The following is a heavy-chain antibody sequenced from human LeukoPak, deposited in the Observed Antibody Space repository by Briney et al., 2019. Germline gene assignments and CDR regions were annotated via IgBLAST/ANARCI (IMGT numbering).Heavy chain of an antibody. J-gene: IGHJ5*02. V-gene: IGHV4-39*01. CDR1: GVSISSSSYY. Sequence: PSETLSLTCTVSGVSISSSSYYWGWIRQPPGKGLEWIGSIYYSGSTYYNPSLKSRVTISVDTSKNQFSLRLSSVTAADTAVYYCARHNIVVVPAAVWFDPWGQGTLVTVSS. CDR3: ARHNIVVVPAAVWFDP. CDR2: IYYSGST. D-gene: IGHD2-2*01.